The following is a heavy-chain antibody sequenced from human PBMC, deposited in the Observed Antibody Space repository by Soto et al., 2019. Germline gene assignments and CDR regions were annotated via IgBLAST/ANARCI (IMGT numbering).Heavy chain of an antibody. Sequence: GSLRLSCAASGFTFSSYGMHWVRQAPGKGLEWVAVISYDGSNKYYSDCVRGRFTISRANSKNTLYLQMNSLRAEDTAVYYCAKGGLSYDILTGYYSAPGYAMDVWGQGTTVTVSS. J-gene: IGHJ6*02. D-gene: IGHD3-9*01. V-gene: IGHV3-30*18. CDR1: GFTFSSYG. CDR2: ISYDGSNK. CDR3: AKGGLSYDILTGYYSAPGYAMDV.